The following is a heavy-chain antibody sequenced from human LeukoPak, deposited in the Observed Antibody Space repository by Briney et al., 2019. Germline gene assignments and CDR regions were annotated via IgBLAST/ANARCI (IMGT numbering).Heavy chain of an antibody. V-gene: IGHV1-46*01. CDR1: GGTFGTHW. CDR3: ARDYSGEWEQLTGWWFDP. Sequence: GASVKVSCKASGGTFGTHWMHWVRQAPGQGLEWMAIINPSGDVRSYAQKFQGRVTVTRDMSTRTVYMELSDLRPEDTAVYYCARDYSGEWEQLTGWWFDPWGQGTLVIVSS. J-gene: IGHJ5*02. CDR2: INPSGDVR. D-gene: IGHD1-26*01.